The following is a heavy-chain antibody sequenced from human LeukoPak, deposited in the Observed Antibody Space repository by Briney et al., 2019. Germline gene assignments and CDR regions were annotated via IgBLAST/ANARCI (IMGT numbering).Heavy chain of an antibody. D-gene: IGHD3/OR15-3a*01. CDR1: GGTFSSYA. CDR2: IIPIFGTA. CDR3: ARVFGYYYFYMDV. Sequence: VASVKVSCKASGGTFSSYAISWVRQAPGQGLEWMGGIIPIFGTANYAQNFQDRVTMTTDTSTNTAYMELRSLTSDDTAVYFCARVFGYYYFYMDVWGEGTTVIISS. J-gene: IGHJ6*03. V-gene: IGHV1-69*05.